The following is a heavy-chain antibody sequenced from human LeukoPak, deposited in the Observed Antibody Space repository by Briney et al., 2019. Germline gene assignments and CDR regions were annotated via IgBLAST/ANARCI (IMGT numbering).Heavy chain of an antibody. CDR2: IYTSGST. CDR1: SGSISSGSYY. Sequence: PSQTLSLTCTVSSGSISSGSYYWSWIRQPAGKGLEWIGRIYTSGSTNYNPSLKSRVTISVDTSKNQFSLKLSSVTAADTAVYYCARDQYYDFWSGYSDYYYYYMDVRGKGTTVTVSS. J-gene: IGHJ6*03. V-gene: IGHV4-61*02. D-gene: IGHD3-3*01. CDR3: ARDQYYDFWSGYSDYYYYYMDV.